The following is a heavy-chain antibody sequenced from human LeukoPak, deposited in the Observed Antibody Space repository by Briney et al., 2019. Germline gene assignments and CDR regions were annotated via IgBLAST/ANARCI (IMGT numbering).Heavy chain of an antibody. V-gene: IGHV3-23*01. CDR2: SSGSGGST. J-gene: IGHJ4*02. Sequence: QPGGSLRLPCAASGFTFSSYAMSWVRQAPGKGLEWVSASSGSGGSTYYADSVKGRFTISRDNSKNTLYLQMNSLRAEDTAVYYCAKGRITIFGVVSALDYWGQGTLVTVSS. CDR1: GFTFSSYA. D-gene: IGHD3-3*01. CDR3: AKGRITIFGVVSALDY.